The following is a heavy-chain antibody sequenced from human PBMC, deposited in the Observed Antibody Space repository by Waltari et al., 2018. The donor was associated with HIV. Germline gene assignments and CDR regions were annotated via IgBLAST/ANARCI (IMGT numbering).Heavy chain of an antibody. CDR3: ARDLAGTRLGGWFDP. V-gene: IGHV1-8*01. D-gene: IGHD6-19*01. CDR1: GYTFTSYD. CDR2: MNPNSGNT. J-gene: IGHJ5*02. Sequence: QVQLVQSGAEVKKPGASLKVSCRASGYTFTSYDINWVRQATGHGPEWMGWMNPNSGNTGYAQKFRGRVTMTRNTSISTGYMELSNLRSEDTAVYYCARDLAGTRLGGWFDPWGQGTLVTVSS.